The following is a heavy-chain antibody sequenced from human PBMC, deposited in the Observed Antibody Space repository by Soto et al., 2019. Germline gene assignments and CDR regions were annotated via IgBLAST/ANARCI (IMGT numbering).Heavy chain of an antibody. CDR2: ISYDGSNK. J-gene: IGHJ6*02. D-gene: IGHD4-17*01. Sequence: PVGSLRLSCAASGFTFSSYAMHWVRQAPGKGLEWVAVISYDGSNKYYADSVKGRFTISRDNSKNTLYLQMNSLRAEDTAVYYCARGRTYGDVWGQGTTVTVSS. CDR3: ARGRTYGDV. V-gene: IGHV3-30-3*01. CDR1: GFTFSSYA.